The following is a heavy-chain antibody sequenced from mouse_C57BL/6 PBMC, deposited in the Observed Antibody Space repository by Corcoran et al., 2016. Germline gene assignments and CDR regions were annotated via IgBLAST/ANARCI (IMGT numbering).Heavy chain of an antibody. J-gene: IGHJ2*01. Sequence: EVQLQQSGPELVKPGASVKIPCKASGYTFTDYNMDWVKQSHGKSLEWIGDINPNNGGTIYNQKFKGKATLTVDKSSSTAYMELRSLTSEDTAVYYCARTDLATDYFDYWGQGTTLTVSS. V-gene: IGHV1-18*01. CDR2: INPNNGGT. CDR1: GYTFTDYN. CDR3: ARTDLATDYFDY. D-gene: IGHD1-1*01.